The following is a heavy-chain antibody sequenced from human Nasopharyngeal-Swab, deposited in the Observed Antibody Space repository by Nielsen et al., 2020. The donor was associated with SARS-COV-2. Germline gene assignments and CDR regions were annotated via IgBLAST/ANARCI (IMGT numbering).Heavy chain of an antibody. J-gene: IGHJ6*02. V-gene: IGHV3-43*01. Sequence: GESLKISCAASGFTFDDYTMHWVRQAPGKGLEWVSLISWDGGSTYYADSVKGRFTISRDNSKNSLYLQMNSLRTEDTALYYCAKDFSGSYYTIPDYYYYCGMDVWGQGTTVTVSS. D-gene: IGHD3-10*01. CDR2: ISWDGGST. CDR1: GFTFDDYT. CDR3: AKDFSGSYYTIPDYYYYCGMDV.